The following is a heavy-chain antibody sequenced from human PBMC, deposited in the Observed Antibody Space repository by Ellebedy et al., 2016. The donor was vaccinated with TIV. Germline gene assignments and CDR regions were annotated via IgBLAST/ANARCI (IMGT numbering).Heavy chain of an antibody. V-gene: IGHV5-51*01. Sequence: GGSLRLXFQGSGYSFSRNWIVWLRQMPGKGLEWTVIIYPGNSDTRYSPSFQGRVTISVDKSISTAYLEWSSLKASDTAMYFCARQLYSSSSNWFDTWGQGTLVTVSS. J-gene: IGHJ5*02. D-gene: IGHD6-6*01. CDR1: GYSFSRNW. CDR2: IYPGNSDT. CDR3: ARQLYSSSSNWFDT.